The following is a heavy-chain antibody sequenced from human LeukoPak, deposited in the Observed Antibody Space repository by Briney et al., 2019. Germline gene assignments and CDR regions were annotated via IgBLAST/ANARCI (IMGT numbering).Heavy chain of an antibody. CDR2: ISSSSSTI. CDR3: ARGTVMEMDV. J-gene: IGHJ6*04. D-gene: IGHD2-8*01. CDR1: GFTFSSYS. V-gene: IGHV3-48*01. Sequence: GGSLRLSYAASGFTFSSYSMNWVRQDPGKGLEWVSYISSSSSTIYYADSVKGRFTISRDNAKNSLYLQMNSLRAEVTAVYYCARGTVMEMDVWGKGTTVTVSS.